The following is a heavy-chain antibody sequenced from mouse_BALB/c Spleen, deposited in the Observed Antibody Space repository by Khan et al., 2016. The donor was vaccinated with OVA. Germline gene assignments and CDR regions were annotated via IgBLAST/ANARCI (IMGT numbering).Heavy chain of an antibody. CDR2: INTYTGEP. V-gene: IGHV9-1*02. Sequence: QIQLVQSGPELKKPGETVKISCKASGYTFTNYGMNWVKQAPGKGLKWMGWINTYTGEPTYADDFKGRFAFSLETSASTAYLQISNLKNEDMATFFCARTYYGYDRYMDVWGAGTTVTVSS. CDR1: GYTFTNYG. CDR3: ARTYYGYDRYMDV. D-gene: IGHD2-9*01. J-gene: IGHJ1*01.